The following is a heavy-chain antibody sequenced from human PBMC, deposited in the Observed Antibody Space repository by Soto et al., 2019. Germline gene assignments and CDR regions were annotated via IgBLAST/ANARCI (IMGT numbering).Heavy chain of an antibody. J-gene: IGHJ4*02. V-gene: IGHV4-59*01. CDR2: VYHTGAT. CDR3: ARGGNRYSNVASGVGGFDY. Sequence: QMHLQESGPGLVKPSETLSLTCTVSGASISSSYWSWIRQSPERGLEWIAYVYHTGATNYNPSLKRRVTISLDPSKGQFSLNLTSLTTADTAVYFCARGGNRYSNVASGVGGFDYGGQGSLVTVSS. D-gene: IGHD5-12*01. CDR1: GASISSSY.